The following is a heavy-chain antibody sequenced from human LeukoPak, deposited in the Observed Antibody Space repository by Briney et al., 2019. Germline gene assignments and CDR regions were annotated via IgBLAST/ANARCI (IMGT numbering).Heavy chain of an antibody. CDR1: GYTFTSYA. CDR3: ARDGPPAMVHYYYYGMDV. J-gene: IGHJ6*02. Sequence: ASVKVSCKASGYTFTSYAMHWVRQAPGQRLEWMGWINAGNGNTKYSQKFQGRVTITRDTSASTAYMELSSLRSEDTAVYYCARDGPPAMVHYYYYGMDVRGQGTTVTVSS. V-gene: IGHV1-3*01. D-gene: IGHD5-18*01. CDR2: INAGNGNT.